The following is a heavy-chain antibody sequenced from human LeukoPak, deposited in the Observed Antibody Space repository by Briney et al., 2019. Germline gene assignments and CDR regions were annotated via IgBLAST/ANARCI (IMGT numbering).Heavy chain of an antibody. V-gene: IGHV3-23*01. J-gene: IGHJ4*02. D-gene: IGHD3-10*01. Sequence: GGSLRLSCAASGFTFSSYAMSWDRQAPGKGLEWVSAISGSGGSTYYADSVKGRFTISRDNSKNTLYLQMNSLRAEDTAVYYCAKDLPTDYYGSGSYAHNYWGQGTLVTVSS. CDR3: AKDLPTDYYGSGSYAHNY. CDR1: GFTFSSYA. CDR2: ISGSGGST.